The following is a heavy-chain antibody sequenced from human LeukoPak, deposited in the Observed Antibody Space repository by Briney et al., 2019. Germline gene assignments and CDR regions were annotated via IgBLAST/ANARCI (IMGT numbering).Heavy chain of an antibody. CDR2: ISTSGST. D-gene: IGHD3-10*01. J-gene: IGHJ4*02. CDR1: GGSISSGSYY. V-gene: IGHV4-61*02. CDR3: ARAFYGSGFY. Sequence: SPQTLSLTCTVSGGSISSGSYYWSWIRQPAGKGLEWIGRISTSGSTNYNPSLKSRVTISVDTSKNQFSLKLSSVTATDTAVYYCARAFYGSGFYWGQGTLVTVSS.